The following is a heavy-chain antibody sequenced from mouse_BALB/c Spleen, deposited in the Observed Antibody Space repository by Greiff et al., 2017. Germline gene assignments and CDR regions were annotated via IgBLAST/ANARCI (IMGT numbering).Heavy chain of an antibody. CDR2: IRNKANGYTT. J-gene: IGHJ2*01. CDR1: GFTFTDYY. D-gene: IGHD4-1*01. Sequence: EVQRVESGGGLVQPGGSLRLSCATSGFTFTDYYMSWVRQPPGKALEWLGFIRNKANGYTTEYSASVKGRFTISRDNSQSILYLQMNTLRAEDSATYYCAREIHWDGYFDYWGQGTTLTVSS. V-gene: IGHV7-3*02. CDR3: AREIHWDGYFDY.